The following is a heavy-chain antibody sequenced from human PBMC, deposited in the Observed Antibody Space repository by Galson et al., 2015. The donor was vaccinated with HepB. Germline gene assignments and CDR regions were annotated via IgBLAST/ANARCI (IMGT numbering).Heavy chain of an antibody. J-gene: IGHJ6*02. CDR3: AREYDYVWGSSPSGNYYYAMDV. V-gene: IGHV1-2*06. Sequence: SVKVSCKASGYNFNVYYIHWVRQAPGQGLEWLGRIDPDSGGTDYGQKFQGRVTMTSDTSISTAYMELSRLRSDDTAFYYCAREYDYVWGSSPSGNYYYAMDVWGQGTTVIVSS. CDR2: IDPDSGGT. CDR1: GYNFNVYY. D-gene: IGHD3-16*01.